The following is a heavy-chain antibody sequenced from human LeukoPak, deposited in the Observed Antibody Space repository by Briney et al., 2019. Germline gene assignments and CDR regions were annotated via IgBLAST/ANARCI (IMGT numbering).Heavy chain of an antibody. CDR1: GFTFSSYS. CDR3: AREVYSYGSDAEDYYYYMDV. D-gene: IGHD5-18*01. Sequence: PGGSLRLSCAASGFTFSSYSMSWVRQAPGKGLEWVSHISADSGILYYADSVKGRFTISRDNAKNSLYLQMNSLRAEDTAVYYCAREVYSYGSDAEDYYYYMDVWGKGTTVTVSS. CDR2: ISADSGIL. V-gene: IGHV3-48*04. J-gene: IGHJ6*03.